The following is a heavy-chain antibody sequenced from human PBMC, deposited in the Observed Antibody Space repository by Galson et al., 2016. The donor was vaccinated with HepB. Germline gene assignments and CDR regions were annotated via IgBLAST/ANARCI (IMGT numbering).Heavy chain of an antibody. J-gene: IGHJ4*02. CDR2: INHSGTT. Sequence: SETLSLTCAVYGGSFNFYYWNWIRQPPGKGLEWIGEINHSGTTNYNPSLKSRVTISVDTSKNQFSLKVNSVTAGETAMYYCARGKEGYSYAYSGYWSQGTLVTVSS. CDR3: ARGKEGYSYAYSGY. CDR1: GGSFNFYY. D-gene: IGHD5-18*01. V-gene: IGHV4-34*01.